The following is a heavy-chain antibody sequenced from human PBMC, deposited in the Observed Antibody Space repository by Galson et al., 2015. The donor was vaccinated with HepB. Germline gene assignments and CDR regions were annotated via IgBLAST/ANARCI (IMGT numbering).Heavy chain of an antibody. D-gene: IGHD6-13*01. V-gene: IGHV1-8*02. J-gene: IGHJ4*02. CDR1: GGTFSSYA. CDR3: ARGRGYSSSWYFDY. Sequence: SCKASGGTFSSYAISWVRQATGQGLEWMGWMNPNSGNTGYAQKFQGRVTMTRNTSISTAYMELSSLRSEDTAVYYCARGRGYSSSWYFDYWGQGTLVTVSS. CDR2: MNPNSGNT.